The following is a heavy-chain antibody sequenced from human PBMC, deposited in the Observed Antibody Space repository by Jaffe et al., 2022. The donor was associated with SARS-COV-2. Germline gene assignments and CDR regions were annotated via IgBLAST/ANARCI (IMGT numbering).Heavy chain of an antibody. J-gene: IGHJ5*02. CDR3: ATVVWGSGNYA. D-gene: IGHD3-10*01. Sequence: EVQLVESGGGLVQPGGSLRLSCVASGFTISSYWMSWVRQVPGKGLEWVANIKPDGSAGYYVDSVRGRFTISRDNAKNSLYLQMNSLGADDTAMFYCATVVWGSGNYAWGQGTLVTVSS. CDR2: IKPDGSAG. CDR1: GFTISSYW. V-gene: IGHV3-7*01.